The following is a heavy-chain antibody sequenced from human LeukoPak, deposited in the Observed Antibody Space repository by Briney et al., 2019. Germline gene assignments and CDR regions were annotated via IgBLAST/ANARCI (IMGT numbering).Heavy chain of an antibody. V-gene: IGHV3-23*01. Sequence: QSWESLRLSCAASGFTFSSYAMSWVRQAPGKGLEWVSAITSSGGGTYYADSVKGRFTISRDNSKSTLYLQMNSLGVDDTALYYCATRIEQQLVPGGQGTLVTVSS. D-gene: IGHD6-6*01. J-gene: IGHJ4*02. CDR2: ITSSGGGT. CDR3: ATRIEQQLVP. CDR1: GFTFSSYA.